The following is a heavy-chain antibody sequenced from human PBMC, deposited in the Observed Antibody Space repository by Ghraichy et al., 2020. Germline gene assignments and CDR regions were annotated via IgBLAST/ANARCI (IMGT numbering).Heavy chain of an antibody. J-gene: IGHJ6*02. CDR3: ARMGLTYHDFWSGYDGMDV. D-gene: IGHD3-3*01. V-gene: IGHV4-34*01. CDR1: GGSFSGYY. CDR2: INHSGST. Sequence: EPLNISCAVYGGSFSGYYWSWIRQPPGKGLEWIGEINHSGSTNYNPSLKSRVTISVDTSKNQFSLKLSSVTAADTAVYYCARMGLTYHDFWSGYDGMDVWGQGTTVTVSS.